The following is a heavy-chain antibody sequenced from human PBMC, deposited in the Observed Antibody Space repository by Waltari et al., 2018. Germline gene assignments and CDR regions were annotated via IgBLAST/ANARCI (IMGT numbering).Heavy chain of an antibody. Sequence: QVQLVESGGGLVRPGGSLRLSCAASGFTFTDHYMSWIRQAPGKGLEWVSFISMKSRYTNDADSVKGRFVISRDNTKNSLYLQMNSLRADDTAVYYCARGRDDYNPQPFDYWGPGTLVTVSP. CDR3: ARGRDDYNPQPFDY. V-gene: IGHV3-11*06. D-gene: IGHD4-4*01. J-gene: IGHJ4*02. CDR1: GFTFTDHY. CDR2: ISMKSRYT.